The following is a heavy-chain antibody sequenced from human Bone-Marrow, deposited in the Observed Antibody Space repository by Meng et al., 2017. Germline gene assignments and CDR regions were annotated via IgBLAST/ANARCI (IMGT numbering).Heavy chain of an antibody. CDR1: GYTFTSYG. D-gene: IGHD4-17*01. V-gene: IGHV1-3*01. CDR2: INAGNGNT. J-gene: IGHJ4*02. Sequence: QGQLVQSGAEVKKPGASVKVSCKASGYTFTSYGISWVRQAPGQRLEWMGWINAGNGNTKYSQKFQGRVTITRDTSASTAYMELSSLRSEDTAVYYCARRTAVSGMTFDYWGQGTLVTVSS. CDR3: ARRTAVSGMTFDY.